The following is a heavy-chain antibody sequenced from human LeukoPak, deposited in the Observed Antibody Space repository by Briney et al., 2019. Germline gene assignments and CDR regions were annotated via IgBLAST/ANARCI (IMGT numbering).Heavy chain of an antibody. CDR3: STTVPNVVATMITDY. CDR1: GFTVSSNY. J-gene: IGHJ4*02. V-gene: IGHV3-53*01. D-gene: IGHD5-12*01. Sequence: GGSLRLSCAASGFTVSSNYMSWVRQAPGKGLEWASVIYSDGRTYYADSVKGRFTISRDNSKNTVYLQMNSLRDEDTAMYYCSTTVPNVVATMITDYWGQGTLVTVAS. CDR2: IYSDGRT.